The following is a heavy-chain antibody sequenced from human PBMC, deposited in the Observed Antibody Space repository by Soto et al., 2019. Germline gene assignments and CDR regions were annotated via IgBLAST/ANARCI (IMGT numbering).Heavy chain of an antibody. J-gene: IGHJ4*02. V-gene: IGHV3-66*01. Sequence: EVQLVESGGGLVQPGGSLRLSCAASGISVSRNYMSWVRQAPGKGLEWVSLIYSGGSTDYADSVKGRFSISRDNSKNTVYLQMNSLGVDDTAVYYCAGGNNVEERDWGQGTLVTVSS. CDR1: GISVSRNY. CDR3: AGGNNVEERD. D-gene: IGHD3-16*01. CDR2: IYSGGST.